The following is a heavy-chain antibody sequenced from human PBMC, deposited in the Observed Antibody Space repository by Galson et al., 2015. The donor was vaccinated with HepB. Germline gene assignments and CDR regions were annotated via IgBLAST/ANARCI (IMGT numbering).Heavy chain of an antibody. CDR3: VRGTPSPAY. J-gene: IGHJ4*02. V-gene: IGHV3-11*06. Sequence: SLRLSCAGSGFTFSDYPLNWVRQAPGKGLEWLSYITSTGSYTNYADSVKGRFTISRDNAKNSLFLQMTSLGADDTAVYYCVRGTPSPAYWGQGTLVTVSS. CDR1: GFTFSDYP. CDR2: ITSTGSYT. D-gene: IGHD2-2*01.